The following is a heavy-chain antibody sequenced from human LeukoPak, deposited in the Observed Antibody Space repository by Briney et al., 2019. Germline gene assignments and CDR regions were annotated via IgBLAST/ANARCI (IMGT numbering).Heavy chain of an antibody. CDR3: ARVAAVAGTGYDWFDP. V-gene: IGHV3-11*06. Sequence: KAGGSLRPSCAASGFTFSDYYMSWIRQAPGKGLEWISYISSSSSYTNYADSVKGRFTISRDNAKNSLYLQMNSLRAEDTAVYYCARVAAVAGTGYDWFDPWGQGTLVTVSS. CDR1: GFTFSDYY. CDR2: ISSSSSYT. J-gene: IGHJ5*02. D-gene: IGHD6-19*01.